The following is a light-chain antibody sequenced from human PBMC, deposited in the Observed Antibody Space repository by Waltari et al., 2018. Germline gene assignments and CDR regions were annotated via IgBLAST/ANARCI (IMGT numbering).Light chain of an antibody. CDR2: LAS. J-gene: IGKJ2*01. Sequence: DIVMTQSPDSLAVSLGERATIHCKSSQPVLYSANNKNYLAWYQQKPGQPPKLLIYLASTRESGVPDRFSGSESGTDFTLTISSLQPDDFATFYCQQYDTYPYTFGQGTKLEIK. CDR1: QPVLYSANNKNY. CDR3: QQYDTYPYT. V-gene: IGKV4-1*01.